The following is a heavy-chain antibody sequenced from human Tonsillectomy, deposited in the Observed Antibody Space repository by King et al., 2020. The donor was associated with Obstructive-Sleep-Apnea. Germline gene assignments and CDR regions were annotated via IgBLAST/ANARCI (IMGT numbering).Heavy chain of an antibody. J-gene: IGHJ4*02. CDR1: GLTFSIFW. Sequence: VQLVESGGGLVQPGGSLRLSCAASGLTFSIFWINWVRQAPGKVLYWVANIMKDGNDKYLVGSVQGRCSISRDNAKNSLYLEMNSLRAEDTAVYYCARSVLYGDYALDYWGQGTLVTVSS. V-gene: IGHV3-7*05. D-gene: IGHD4-17*01. CDR3: ARSVLYGDYALDY. CDR2: IMKDGNDK.